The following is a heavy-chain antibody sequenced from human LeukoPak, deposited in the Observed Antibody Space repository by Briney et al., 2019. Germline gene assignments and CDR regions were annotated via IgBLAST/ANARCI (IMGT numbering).Heavy chain of an antibody. CDR3: ARGFLEWLLSYYMDV. CDR2: INPNSGGT. Sequence: GASVKVSCKASGYTFTGYYMHWVRQAPGQGLEWMGWINPNSGGTNYAQKFQGRVTMTRDTSISTAYMEVSRLRSDDTAVYYCARGFLEWLLSYYMDVWGKGTTVTVSS. D-gene: IGHD3-3*01. CDR1: GYTFTGYY. V-gene: IGHV1-2*02. J-gene: IGHJ6*03.